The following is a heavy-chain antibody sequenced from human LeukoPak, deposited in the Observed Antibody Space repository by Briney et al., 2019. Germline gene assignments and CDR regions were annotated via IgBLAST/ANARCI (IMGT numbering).Heavy chain of an antibody. D-gene: IGHD2-21*02. CDR1: GFTFSDTW. V-gene: IGHV3-74*01. CDR3: ARGREYGDLALSLGSLQNNWFDP. Sequence: GGSLRLSCAASGFTFSDTWMHWVRQAPGEGLVWVSRIRSDGSDTRYAESVKGRFTISRDNAKNSLYLQMNSLRAEDTAVYYCARGREYGDLALSLGSLQNNWFDPWGQGALVTVSS. CDR2: IRSDGSDT. J-gene: IGHJ5*02.